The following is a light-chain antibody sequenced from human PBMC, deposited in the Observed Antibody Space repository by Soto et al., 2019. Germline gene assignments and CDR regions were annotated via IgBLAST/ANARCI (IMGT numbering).Light chain of an antibody. V-gene: IGKV3-20*01. J-gene: IGKJ1*01. Sequence: IVLTHAPGTLSLSPGERATLSCRASQSVSNNYLAWYQQRPGQAPRLLIYGASNRATGIPDRFSGSGSGTDFTLTISRLEPEDFAVYYCQQYGSSGTFGQGTKV. CDR1: QSVSNNY. CDR2: GAS. CDR3: QQYGSSGT.